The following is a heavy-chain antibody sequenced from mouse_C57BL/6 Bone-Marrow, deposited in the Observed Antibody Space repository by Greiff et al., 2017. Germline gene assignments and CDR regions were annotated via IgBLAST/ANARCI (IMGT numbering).Heavy chain of an antibody. CDR3: TRCRYAMDF. V-gene: IGHV1-9*01. CDR1: GYTFTGYW. CDR2: IFPGSGST. J-gene: IGHJ4*01. Sequence: VQLQQSGAELVKPGASVKLSCKASGYTFTGYWIAWVKQRPGHGLEWIGDIFPGSGSTNYDEKFKGKATFTADTASNTAYLQLSSLTSEDSAIYYCTRCRYAMDFWGRGTSVTVSS.